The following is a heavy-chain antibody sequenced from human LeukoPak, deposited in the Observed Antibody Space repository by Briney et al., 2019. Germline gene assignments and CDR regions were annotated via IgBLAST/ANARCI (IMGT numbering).Heavy chain of an antibody. CDR3: ARLDRSHDAFDI. CDR1: GASIDSYY. J-gene: IGHJ3*02. Sequence: PSETLSLTCTISGASIDSYYWSWIRQPPGKGLEWIGEINHSGSTNYNPSLKSRVTISVDTSKNQFSLKLSSVTAADTAVYYCARLDRSHDAFDIWGQGTMVTVSS. V-gene: IGHV4-34*01. CDR2: INHSGST.